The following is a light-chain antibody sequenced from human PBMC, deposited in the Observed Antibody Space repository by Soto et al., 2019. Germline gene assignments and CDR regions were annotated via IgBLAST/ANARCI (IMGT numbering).Light chain of an antibody. CDR1: NSDVGSYDL. V-gene: IGLV2-23*02. CDR3: CSYAGSSTQSYV. J-gene: IGLJ1*01. Sequence: SVLPQPSSVSGSPGQSITISCTGTNSDVGSYDLVSWHQQHPGKAPKVIIYEVSERPSGVSDRFSGSKSGNTASLMISGLQAEDEADYYCCSYAGSSTQSYVFGSGTKVTVL. CDR2: EVS.